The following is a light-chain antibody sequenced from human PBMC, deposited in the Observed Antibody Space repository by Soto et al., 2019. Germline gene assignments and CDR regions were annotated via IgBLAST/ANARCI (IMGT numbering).Light chain of an antibody. CDR1: TGAVTSGSS. V-gene: IGLV7-43*01. CDR3: LLYYGSPQTWV. CDR2: STD. J-gene: IGLJ3*02. Sequence: AVVTKEASLPVSPGETVTLTCAPSTGAVTSGSSPNWFQQKPGQSPRTLIYSTDNRHSWTPARFSGSLLGGKAALTLSGVQPEDEAEYYCLLYYGSPQTWVFGGGTKLTVL.